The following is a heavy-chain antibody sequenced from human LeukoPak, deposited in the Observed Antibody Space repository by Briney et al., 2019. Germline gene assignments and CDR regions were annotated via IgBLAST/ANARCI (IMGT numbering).Heavy chain of an antibody. CDR1: GFAFSSYS. Sequence: GESLRLSCAASGFAFSSYSMNWVRQAPGKGLEWVSYIGTSSDYMYYADSVRGRFTISRDNAKNSLYLQMNSLRAEDTAMFYCARAAYNTSPDYWGQGTLVTVSS. CDR2: IGTSSDYM. D-gene: IGHD6-13*01. V-gene: IGHV3-21*01. J-gene: IGHJ4*02. CDR3: ARAAYNTSPDY.